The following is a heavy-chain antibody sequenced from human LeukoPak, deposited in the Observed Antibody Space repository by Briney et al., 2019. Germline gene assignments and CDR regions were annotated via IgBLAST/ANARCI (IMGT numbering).Heavy chain of an antibody. V-gene: IGHV4-59*01. CDR1: GGSISSYY. J-gene: IGHJ6*02. D-gene: IGHD3-10*01. Sequence: PSETLSLTCTVSGGSISSYYWSWIRQPPGKGLEWVGYIYYSGSTNYNPSLKSRVTISVDPSKNPFSLKLSSVTAADTAVYHCARFDYGSGSSGFYYYYGMDVWGRGTTVTVSS. CDR2: IYYSGST. CDR3: ARFDYGSGSSGFYYYYGMDV.